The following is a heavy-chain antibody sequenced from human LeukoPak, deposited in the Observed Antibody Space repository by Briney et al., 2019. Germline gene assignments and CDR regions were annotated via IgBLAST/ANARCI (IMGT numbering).Heavy chain of an antibody. V-gene: IGHV4-59*01. J-gene: IGHJ3*02. Sequence: PSETLSLTCTVSGGSISSYYWSWIRQPPGKGLEWIGYIYYSGSTNYNPSLKSRVTISVDTSKNQFSLKLSSVTAADTAEYYCARGKGTKYYDFWSGPYAFDIWGQGTMVTVSS. D-gene: IGHD3-3*01. CDR2: IYYSGST. CDR1: GGSISSYY. CDR3: ARGKGTKYYDFWSGPYAFDI.